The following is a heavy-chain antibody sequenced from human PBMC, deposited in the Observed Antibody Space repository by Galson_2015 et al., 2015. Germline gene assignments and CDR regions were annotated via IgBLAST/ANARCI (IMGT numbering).Heavy chain of an antibody. V-gene: IGHV1-2*04. CDR3: ARGPLRFFGSGYGMDV. CDR1: GYTFTGYY. CDR2: INPNSGGT. Sequence: SVKVSCKASGYTFTGYYMHWVRQAPGQGLEWMGWINPNSGGTNYAQKFQGWVTMTRDTSISTAYMELSRLRSDDTAVYYCARGPLRFFGSGYGMDVWGQGTTVTVSS. J-gene: IGHJ6*02. D-gene: IGHD3-3*01.